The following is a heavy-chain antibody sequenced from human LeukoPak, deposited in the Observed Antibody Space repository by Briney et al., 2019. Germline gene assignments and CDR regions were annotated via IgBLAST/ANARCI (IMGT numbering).Heavy chain of an antibody. CDR2: IYHSGST. V-gene: IGHV4-30-2*01. Sequence: SQTLSLTCAVSGGSISSGGYSWSWIRQPPGKGLEWIGYIYHSGSTYYNPSLKSRVTISVDRSKNQFSLKLSSVTAADTAVYYFARGGSSVQDFDYWGQGTPGTGSS. D-gene: IGHD1-26*01. CDR3: ARGGSSVQDFDY. J-gene: IGHJ4*02. CDR1: GGSISSGGYS.